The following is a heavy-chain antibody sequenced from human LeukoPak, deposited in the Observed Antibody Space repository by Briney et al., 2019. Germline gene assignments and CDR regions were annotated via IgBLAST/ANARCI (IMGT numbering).Heavy chain of an antibody. V-gene: IGHV3-64D*09. D-gene: IGHD2-15*01. Sequence: GGSLRLSCSASGFILRSHAMHWVRQAPGKGLEYVSRISDNGSSTYYADSVKGRFTISRDNSKNTLYLQMSSLRAEDTAVYFCVRGYSFGPYGMDVWGQGTTVTVSS. CDR1: GFILRSHA. CDR2: ISDNGSST. CDR3: VRGYSFGPYGMDV. J-gene: IGHJ6*02.